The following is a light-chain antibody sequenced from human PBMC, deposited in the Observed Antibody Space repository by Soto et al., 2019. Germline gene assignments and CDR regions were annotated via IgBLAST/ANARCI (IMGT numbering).Light chain of an antibody. CDR1: QGISNY. CDR3: QKYNSAPYT. Sequence: DIQMTQSPSSLSASVGDRVTITCRASQGISNYLAWYQQNPGKVPKLLIYAASTLQSWVPSRVSGSGSGTDFTLTISSLQPEDVATYYCQKYNSAPYTFGQGTKLEIK. CDR2: AAS. V-gene: IGKV1-27*01. J-gene: IGKJ2*01.